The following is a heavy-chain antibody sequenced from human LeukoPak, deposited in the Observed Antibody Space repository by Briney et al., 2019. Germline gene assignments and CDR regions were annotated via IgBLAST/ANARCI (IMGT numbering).Heavy chain of an antibody. Sequence: ASVKVSCKASGYTFTGYYMHWVRQAPGQGLVWMGRINPNSGGTNYAQKFQGRVTMTRDTSISTAYMELSRLRSDDTAVYYCAKSVGYCSGGSCYSVGWGQGTLVTVSS. D-gene: IGHD2-15*01. CDR2: INPNSGGT. CDR3: AKSVGYCSGGSCYSVG. CDR1: GYTFTGYY. J-gene: IGHJ4*02. V-gene: IGHV1-2*06.